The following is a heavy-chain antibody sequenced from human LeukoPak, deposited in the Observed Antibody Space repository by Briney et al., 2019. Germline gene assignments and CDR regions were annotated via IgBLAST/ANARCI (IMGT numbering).Heavy chain of an antibody. CDR3: AKDFGIAAAGYDAFDI. CDR2: ISYDGSNK. CDR1: GFTFSSYG. J-gene: IGHJ3*02. D-gene: IGHD6-13*01. Sequence: GGSLRLSCAASGFTFSSYGMHWVRQAPGKGLEWVAVISYDGSNKYYADSVKGRFTISRDNSKNTLYLQMNSLRAEDTAVCYCAKDFGIAAAGYDAFDIWGQGTMVTVSS. V-gene: IGHV3-30*18.